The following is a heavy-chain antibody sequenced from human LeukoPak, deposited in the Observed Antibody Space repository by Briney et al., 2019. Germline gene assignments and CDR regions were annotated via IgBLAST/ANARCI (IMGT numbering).Heavy chain of an antibody. Sequence: GASVTVSCKASGGTFSSYAISWVRQAPGQGLEWMGGIIPIFGTANYAQKFQGRVTITADNSTSTAYMELSSLRSEDTAVYYCARGDYYDSSVVKMYAFDIWGQGTMVTVSS. V-gene: IGHV1-69*06. CDR3: ARGDYYDSSVVKMYAFDI. CDR1: GGTFSSYA. D-gene: IGHD3-22*01. CDR2: IIPIFGTA. J-gene: IGHJ3*02.